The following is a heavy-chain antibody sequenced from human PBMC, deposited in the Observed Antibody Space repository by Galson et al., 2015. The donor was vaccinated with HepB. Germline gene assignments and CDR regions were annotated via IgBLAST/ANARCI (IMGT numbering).Heavy chain of an antibody. D-gene: IGHD3-16*01. V-gene: IGHV1-3*01. J-gene: IGHJ4*02. CDR3: ARVGFGGVINGALLDY. Sequence: SVKVSCKASGYTFTSYAMHWVRQAPGQRLEWMGWINAGNGNTKYSQKFQGRVTITRDTSASTAYMELSSLRSEDTAVYYCARVGFGGVINGALLDYWGQGTLVTVSS. CDR1: GYTFTSYA. CDR2: INAGNGNT.